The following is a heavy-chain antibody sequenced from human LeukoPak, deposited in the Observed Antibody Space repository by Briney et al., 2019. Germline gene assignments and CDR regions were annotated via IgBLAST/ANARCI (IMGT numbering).Heavy chain of an antibody. J-gene: IGHJ4*02. CDR1: GFTFSSYW. CDR3: ARDPLPGPF. V-gene: IGHV3-7*01. Sequence: TGGSLRLSCAASGFTFSSYWMGWVRQAPGKGLQWVANIKEDGSEKYYVDSVKDRFTISRDNAENPLYLQMNSLRAEDTAVYYCARDPLPGPFWGQGTPVTVSS. CDR2: IKEDGSEK.